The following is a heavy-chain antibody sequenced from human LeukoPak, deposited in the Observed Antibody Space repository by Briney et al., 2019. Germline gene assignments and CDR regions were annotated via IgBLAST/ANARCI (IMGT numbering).Heavy chain of an antibody. CDR1: GFIFSRDS. J-gene: IGHJ4*02. V-gene: IGHV3-48*01. D-gene: IGHD2-15*01. CDR2: ISHDSGIR. CDR3: VRDNPRCCGVVPANIDDS. Sequence: GGSLTLSCAASGFIFSRDSMNWVHQAPGKGLEWISYISHDSGIRYYADSVRGRFTISRDNARNSLYLQMHSLRAEDTAVYYCVRDNPRCCGVVPANIDDSWGQGTLVTVSS.